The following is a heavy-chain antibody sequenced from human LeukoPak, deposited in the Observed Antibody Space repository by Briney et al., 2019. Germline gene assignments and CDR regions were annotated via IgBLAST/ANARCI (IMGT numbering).Heavy chain of an antibody. CDR1: GFTFSTYE. Sequence: PGGSLRLSCAASGFTFSTYEMNWVRQTPGKGLEWVSYISSSGSIIFYADSVKGRFTISRDNAKNSLYLQLNSLRGEDTAVYYCARVRVGGYYFDFLGQGNLVTGSS. V-gene: IGHV3-48*03. D-gene: IGHD3-10*01. J-gene: IGHJ4*02. CDR2: ISSSGSII. CDR3: ARVRVGGYYFDF.